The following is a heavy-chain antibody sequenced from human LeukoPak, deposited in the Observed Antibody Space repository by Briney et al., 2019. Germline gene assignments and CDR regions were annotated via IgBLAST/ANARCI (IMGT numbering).Heavy chain of an antibody. CDR1: GFALSSHW. CDR3: ARSNGMDV. CDR2: VNRDGSET. J-gene: IGHJ6*02. D-gene: IGHD2/OR15-2a*01. V-gene: IGHV3-7*03. Sequence: PGGSLRLSCAASGFALSSHWMTWVRQVPGRGPEWVANVNRDGSETYYLDSVKGRLTISKDNAKNSLYLQMNSLRAEDTALYHCARSNGMDVWGQGTTVIVSS.